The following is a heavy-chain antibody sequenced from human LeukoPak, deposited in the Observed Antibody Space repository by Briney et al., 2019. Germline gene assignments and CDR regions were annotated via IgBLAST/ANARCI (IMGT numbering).Heavy chain of an antibody. CDR2: INHSGST. CDR3: ARDGPMIVVVPAARFTDP. J-gene: IGHJ5*02. Sequence: PSETLSLTCAVYGGSFSGYYWSWIRQPPGKGLEWIGEINHSGSTNYNPSLKSRVTISVDTSKNQFSLKLSSVTAADTAVYYCARDGPMIVVVPAARFTDPWGQGTLVTVSS. D-gene: IGHD2-2*01. CDR1: GGSFSGYY. V-gene: IGHV4-34*01.